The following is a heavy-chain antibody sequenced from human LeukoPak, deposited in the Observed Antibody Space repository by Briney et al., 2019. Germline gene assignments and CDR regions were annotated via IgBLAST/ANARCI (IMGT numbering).Heavy chain of an antibody. Sequence: ASVKVSCKASGGTFSSYAISWVRQAPGQGLEWMGRIIPIFGTANYAQKFQGRVTITTYEFTSTASMELSSLRSEDTAVYYCASSDTYYYDSSGYLSFDYWGQGTLVTVSS. D-gene: IGHD3-22*01. CDR3: ASSDTYYYDSSGYLSFDY. J-gene: IGHJ4*02. CDR2: IIPIFGTA. CDR1: GGTFSSYA. V-gene: IGHV1-69*05.